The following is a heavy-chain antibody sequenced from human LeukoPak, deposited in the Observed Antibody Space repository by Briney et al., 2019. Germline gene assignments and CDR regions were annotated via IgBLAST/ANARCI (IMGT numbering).Heavy chain of an antibody. CDR1: GFTFSNYG. CDR3: AKSYSSGWYFYGMDV. CDR2: ISGSGYNT. J-gene: IGHJ6*02. D-gene: IGHD6-19*01. Sequence: GGSLRLSCAASGFTFSNYGMSWVRQAPGEGLEWVSAISGSGYNTFYADSVKGRFTISRDNSKNTLYLQMNSLRAEDTAVYYCAKSYSSGWYFYGMDVWGQGTTVTVSS. V-gene: IGHV3-23*01.